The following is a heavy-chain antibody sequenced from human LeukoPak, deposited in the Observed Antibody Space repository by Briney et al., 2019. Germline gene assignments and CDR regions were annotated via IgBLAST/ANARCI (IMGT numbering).Heavy chain of an antibody. V-gene: IGHV3-48*01. CDR2: ISSSSSTI. CDR1: GFTFSSYS. J-gene: IGHJ4*02. D-gene: IGHD1-20*01. CDR3: AREERYNWNYFDY. Sequence: PGGSLRLSCAASGFTFSSYSMNWVRQAPGKGLEWVSYISSSSSTIYYADSVKGRFTISRDNSKNTLYLQMNSLRAEDTAVYYCAREERYNWNYFDYWGQGTLVTVSS.